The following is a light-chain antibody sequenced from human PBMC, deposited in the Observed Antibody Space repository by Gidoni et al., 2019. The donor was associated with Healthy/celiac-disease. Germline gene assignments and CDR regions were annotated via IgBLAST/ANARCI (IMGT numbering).Light chain of an antibody. V-gene: IGKV1-13*02. CDR1: PGISSA. Sequence: AIQLTQSPSSLSASVGDRVTITCRASPGISSALAWYQQKPGKAPKLLIYDASSLERGVPSRFSGSGSGTDVTLTISSLQPEDFATYDCQQFNSYPLTCXGXTKVESK. J-gene: IGKJ4*01. CDR2: DAS. CDR3: QQFNSYPLT.